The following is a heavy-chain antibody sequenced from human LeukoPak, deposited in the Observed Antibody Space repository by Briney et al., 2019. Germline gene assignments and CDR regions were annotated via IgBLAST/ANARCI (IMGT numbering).Heavy chain of an antibody. CDR1: GFTFSSYS. CDR2: ISSSSSYI. Sequence: GGSLRLSCAASGFTFSSYSMNWVRQAPGKGLEWVSSISSSSSYIYYADSVKGRFTISRGNAKNSLYLQMNSPRAEDTAVYYCARDREGDYGDFYFDYWGQGTLVTVSS. V-gene: IGHV3-21*01. J-gene: IGHJ4*02. CDR3: ARDREGDYGDFYFDY. D-gene: IGHD4-17*01.